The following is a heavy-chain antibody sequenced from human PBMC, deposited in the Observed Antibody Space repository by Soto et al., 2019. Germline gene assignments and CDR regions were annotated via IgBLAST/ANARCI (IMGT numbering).Heavy chain of an antibody. Sequence: GGSLRLSCAASGFTVSSNYMSWVRQAPGKGLEWVSVLYSGGTTHYTDSVKGRFTISRDNSKNTLYLQMNSLRAEDTAVYYCAREAYYDSSGPFDYWGQGTLVTVSS. CDR3: AREAYYDSSGPFDY. V-gene: IGHV3-66*01. CDR2: LYSGGTT. D-gene: IGHD3-22*01. J-gene: IGHJ4*02. CDR1: GFTVSSNY.